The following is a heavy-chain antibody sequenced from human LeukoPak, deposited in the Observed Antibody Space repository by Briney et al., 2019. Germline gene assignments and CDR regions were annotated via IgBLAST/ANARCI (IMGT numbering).Heavy chain of an antibody. CDR2: IYSGGST. D-gene: IGHD6-13*01. V-gene: IGHV3-53*01. Sequence: GSLRLSCAASGFTVSSNYMSWVRQAPGKGLEWVSVIYSGGSTYYADSVKGRFTISRDNSKNTLYLQMNRLRAEDTAAYYCARDSSSWYHYFDYWGQGTLVTVSS. CDR1: GFTVSSNY. J-gene: IGHJ4*02. CDR3: ARDSSSWYHYFDY.